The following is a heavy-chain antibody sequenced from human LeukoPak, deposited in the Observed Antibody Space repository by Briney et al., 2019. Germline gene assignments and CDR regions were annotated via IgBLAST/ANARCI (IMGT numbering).Heavy chain of an antibody. J-gene: IGHJ3*02. V-gene: IGHV3-74*01. CDR2: INPDGSNT. CDR3: ARAPHAYAFDI. CDR1: GFTFSSSW. Sequence: GGSLRLSCAASGFTFSSSWMHWVRQAPGKRLVWVSHINPDGSNTNFADSVKGRFTISRDNAKNTLYLQMNSLRAEDTAVYYCARAPHAYAFDIWGQGTMVTVSS.